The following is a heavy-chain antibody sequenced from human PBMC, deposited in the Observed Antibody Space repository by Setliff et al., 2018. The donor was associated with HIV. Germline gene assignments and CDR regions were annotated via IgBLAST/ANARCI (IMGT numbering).Heavy chain of an antibody. J-gene: IGHJ2*01. CDR3: AREGGQGYSGSGSFYHRNFDL. Sequence: PSETLSLTCAVYGGSLSGYYWSWVRQSPGRGLEWIGEINQSGTTNFNPSLKSRLIISVGTSKSQFSLKLTSVTAADTALYYCAREGGQGYSGSGSFYHRNFDLWGRGTLVTVSS. V-gene: IGHV4-34*01. CDR2: INQSGTT. D-gene: IGHD3-10*01. CDR1: GGSLSGYY.